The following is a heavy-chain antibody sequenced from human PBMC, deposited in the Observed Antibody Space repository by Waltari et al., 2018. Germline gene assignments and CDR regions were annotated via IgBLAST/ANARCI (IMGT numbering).Heavy chain of an antibody. Sequence: LSMHWVRQAPGKGLEWMGGFDPEDGETIYAQKFQGRVTMTEDTSTDTAYMELSSLRSEDTAVYYCATYDRGVDYWGQGTLVTVSS. J-gene: IGHJ4*02. CDR2: FDPEDGET. V-gene: IGHV1-24*01. CDR1: LS. D-gene: IGHD3-3*01. CDR3: ATYDRGVDY.